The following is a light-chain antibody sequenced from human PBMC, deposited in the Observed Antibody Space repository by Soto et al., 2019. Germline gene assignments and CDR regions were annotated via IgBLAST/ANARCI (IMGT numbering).Light chain of an antibody. CDR3: QQYNNWPWT. CDR1: QRVSNN. Sequence: EIVMTQSPATLSVSPGERVTLSCRASQRVSNNVAWYQQKPGQAPRLLIYGSSTRATGIPARFSATGSGTEFPLTISYLQSEDFAVFHCQQYNNWPWTFGQGTRVEN. V-gene: IGKV3-15*01. J-gene: IGKJ1*01. CDR2: GSS.